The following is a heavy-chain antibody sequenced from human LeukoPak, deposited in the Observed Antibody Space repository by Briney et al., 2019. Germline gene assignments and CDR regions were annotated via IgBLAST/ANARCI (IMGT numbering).Heavy chain of an antibody. CDR3: ARAVGYQLLKNWFDP. CDR1: GYTFTSYG. V-gene: IGHV1-18*01. D-gene: IGHD2-2*01. Sequence: ASVKVSCKASGYTFTSYGISWVRQAPGQGLEWMGWISAYNGNTNYAQKLQGRVTMTTDTSTSTAYMELRSLRSDDTAVYYCARAVGYQLLKNWFDPWGQGTLVTVSS. J-gene: IGHJ5*02. CDR2: ISAYNGNT.